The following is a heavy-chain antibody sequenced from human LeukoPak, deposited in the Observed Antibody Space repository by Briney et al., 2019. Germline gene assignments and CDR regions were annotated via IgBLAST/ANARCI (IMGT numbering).Heavy chain of an antibody. D-gene: IGHD3-10*01. J-gene: IGHJ4*02. CDR3: TRESGAFSPFGF. Sequence: PSGTLSLTCAVSGXSILSTNWWSWVRQPPGKGLEWIGEVHLNGATNYNPSVEGRVTMSIDKSKNHLSLEVISMTAADTAMYYCTRESGAFSPFGFWGQGTLVTVSS. CDR2: VHLNGAT. CDR1: GXSILSTNW. V-gene: IGHV4-4*02.